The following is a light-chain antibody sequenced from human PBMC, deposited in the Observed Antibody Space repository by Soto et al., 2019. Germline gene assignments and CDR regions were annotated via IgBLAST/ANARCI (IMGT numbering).Light chain of an antibody. V-gene: IGKV3-11*01. Sequence: EIVLTQSPATLALSPGEGATLSCRASRSVGTFLAWYQQKPGQAPRLLIYDASNRATGIPARFSGCESGTDFTLTISSLEPEDFAVYSCQQRTNWPLTFGGGTKVEIK. CDR1: RSVGTF. J-gene: IGKJ4*01. CDR2: DAS. CDR3: QQRTNWPLT.